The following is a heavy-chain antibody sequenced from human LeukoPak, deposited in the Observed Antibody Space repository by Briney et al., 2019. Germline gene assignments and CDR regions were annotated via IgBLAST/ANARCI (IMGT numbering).Heavy chain of an antibody. V-gene: IGHV3-7*01. J-gene: IGHJ3*02. CDR2: IKQDGSEK. CDR1: GFTFTTYA. Sequence: GGSLRLSCAASGFTFTTYAMSWVRQAPGKGLEWVANIKQDGSEKYYVDSVKGRFTISRDNAKNSLYLQMNSLRAEDTAVYYCARGGYSGYDDAFDIWGQGTMVTVSS. CDR3: ARGGYSGYDDAFDI. D-gene: IGHD5-12*01.